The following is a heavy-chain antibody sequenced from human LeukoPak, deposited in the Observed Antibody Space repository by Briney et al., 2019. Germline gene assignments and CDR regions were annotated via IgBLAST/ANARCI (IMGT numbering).Heavy chain of an antibody. J-gene: IGHJ4*02. CDR2: IYYSGSI. D-gene: IGHD3-10*01. Sequence: SSETLSLTCTVSGGSISNSSYYWGWIRQPPGKGLEWIGSIYYSGSIYYNPSLKSRVTMSADTSKNQFSLKLNSVTAADTAVYYCARGLFAGGAGSFDYWGQGTLVAVSS. CDR3: ARGLFAGGAGSFDY. V-gene: IGHV4-39*07. CDR1: GGSISNSSYY.